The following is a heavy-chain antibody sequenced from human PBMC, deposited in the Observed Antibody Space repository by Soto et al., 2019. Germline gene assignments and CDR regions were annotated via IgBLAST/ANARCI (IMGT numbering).Heavy chain of an antibody. CDR2: IKQGGSEK. D-gene: IGHD4-17*01. V-gene: IGHV3-7*03. CDR1: GFTFSRYW. Sequence: PGGSLRLSCAASGFTFSRYWMSWVRQAPGKGLEWVANIKQGGSEKYYVDSVKGRFTISRDNAKNSLYMQMNSLRAEDTAVYYCARFPDYVVGLYYYYGMDVWGQGTTVTVS. J-gene: IGHJ6*02. CDR3: ARFPDYVVGLYYYYGMDV.